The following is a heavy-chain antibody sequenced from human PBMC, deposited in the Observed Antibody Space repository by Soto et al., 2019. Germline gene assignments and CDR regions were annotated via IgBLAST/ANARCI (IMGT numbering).Heavy chain of an antibody. V-gene: IGHV1-69*04. D-gene: IGHD6-13*01. Sequence: SVKVSCKASGGTFSSYTISWVRQSPGQGLEWMGRIIPILGIANYAQKFQGRVTITADKSTSTAYMELSSLRSEDTAVYYCARDRTEYSSSWYFLVWGQGTLVTVSS. CDR2: IIPILGIA. CDR1: GGTFSSYT. J-gene: IGHJ4*02. CDR3: ARDRTEYSSSWYFLV.